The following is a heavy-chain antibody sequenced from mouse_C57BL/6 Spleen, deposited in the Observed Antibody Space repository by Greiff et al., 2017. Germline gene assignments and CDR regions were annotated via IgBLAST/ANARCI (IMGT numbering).Heavy chain of an antibody. D-gene: IGHD1-1*01. CDR1: GYAFSSSW. Sequence: QVQLQQSGPELVKPGASVKISCKASGYAFSSSWMNWVKQRPGKGLEWIGRIYPGDGDPNYNGKFKGKATLTADKSSSTAYMQLSSLTSEDSAVYFCARDYYGSSPYAMDYWGQGTSVTVSS. CDR2: IYPGDGDP. J-gene: IGHJ4*01. V-gene: IGHV1-82*01. CDR3: ARDYYGSSPYAMDY.